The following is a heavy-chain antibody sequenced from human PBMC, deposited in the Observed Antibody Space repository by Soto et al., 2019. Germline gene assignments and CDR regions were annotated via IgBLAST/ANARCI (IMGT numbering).Heavy chain of an antibody. CDR1: CGSISSGDYY. CDR2: IYYSGST. D-gene: IGHD3-22*01. J-gene: IGHJ5*02. CDR3: AREGGYYDSSGYYYSWFDP. V-gene: IGHV4-30-4*01. Sequence: PSETLSLTCTVSCGSISSGDYYWSWIRQPPGKGLEWIGYIYYSGSTYYNPSLKSRVTISVDTSKNQFSLKLSSVTAADTAVYYCAREGGYYDSSGYYYSWFDPWGQGTLVTVSS.